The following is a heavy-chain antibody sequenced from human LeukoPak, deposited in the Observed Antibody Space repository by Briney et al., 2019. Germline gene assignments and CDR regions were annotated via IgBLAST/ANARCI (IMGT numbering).Heavy chain of an antibody. V-gene: IGHV3-15*01. J-gene: IGHJ4*02. CDR3: TTYDSTYYDFWSGYYNYFGY. CDR1: GFTFSNAW. Sequence: AGGSLRLSCAASGFTFSNAWMSWVRQAPGKGLEWVGRIKSKTDGGTTDYAAPVKGRFTISRDDSKNTLYLQMHSLKTEDTAVYYCTTYDSTYYDFWSGYYNYFGYWGQGTLVTVSS. CDR2: IKSKTDGGTT. D-gene: IGHD3-3*01.